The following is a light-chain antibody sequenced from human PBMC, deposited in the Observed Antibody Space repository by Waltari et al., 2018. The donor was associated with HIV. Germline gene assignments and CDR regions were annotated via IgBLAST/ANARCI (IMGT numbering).Light chain of an antibody. CDR3: CSYAGSGLV. CDR1: SSDVGAYTL. J-gene: IGLJ3*02. Sequence: QSALTQSASVSGSPGQSITISCTGTSSDVGAYTLVSWYQQHPGEVPKLLIYEVTKRPSGVSTRFSCSKSCNTASLTISGLQADDEADYYCCSYAGSGLVFGGGTKLTVL. CDR2: EVT. V-gene: IGLV2-23*02.